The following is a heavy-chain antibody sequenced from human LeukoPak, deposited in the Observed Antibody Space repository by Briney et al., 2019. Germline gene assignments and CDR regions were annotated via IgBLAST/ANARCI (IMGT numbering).Heavy chain of an antibody. CDR2: ISYDGSNI. V-gene: IGHV3-30*18. CDR3: AKEWPWENYYYGMNV. Sequence: GGSLRLSCAAAGFSFRNYGMHWVRQAPGKGLEWVAVISYDGSNIAYADSVKGRFTISRDNSKNTLYLQMNSLRPEDTAVYHCAKEWPWENYYYGMNVWGQGTTVTVSS. CDR1: GFSFRNYG. D-gene: IGHD1-26*01. J-gene: IGHJ6*02.